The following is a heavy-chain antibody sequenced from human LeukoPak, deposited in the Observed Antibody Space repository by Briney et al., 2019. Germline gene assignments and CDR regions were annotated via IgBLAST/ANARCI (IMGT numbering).Heavy chain of an antibody. J-gene: IGHJ6*02. CDR2: ISGSGGST. CDR1: GFTFSSYA. V-gene: IGHV3-23*01. D-gene: IGHD4-23*01. CDR3: AKAGTTVVTPSYYGMDV. Sequence: GGSLRLSCAASGFTFSSYAMSWVRQAPGKGLEWVSAISGSGGSTYYADSVKGRFTISRDNSKNTLYLQMNSLRAEDTAVYYCAKAGTTVVTPSYYGMDVWGQGTTVTVSS.